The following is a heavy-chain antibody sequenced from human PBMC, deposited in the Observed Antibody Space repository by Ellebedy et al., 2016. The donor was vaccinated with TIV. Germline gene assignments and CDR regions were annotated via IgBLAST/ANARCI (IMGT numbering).Heavy chain of an antibody. V-gene: IGHV3-66*01. J-gene: IGHJ4*02. D-gene: IGHD5/OR15-5a*01. CDR2: IYTDGKT. CDR3: ARDGFYDSRPNY. Sequence: GESLKISCAASEFYVSNNYMSWVRQAPGKGLEWVSLIYTDGKTHYAESVKGRFIISRDKSKNTVYLQMNSLRAEDTAIYYCARDGFYDSRPNYWGQGTLVTVSS. CDR1: EFYVSNNY.